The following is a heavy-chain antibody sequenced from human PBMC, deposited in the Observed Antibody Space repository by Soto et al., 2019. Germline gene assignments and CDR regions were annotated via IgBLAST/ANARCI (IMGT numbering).Heavy chain of an antibody. V-gene: IGHV1-18*01. Sequence: QVQLVQSGAEVKKPGASGKVSCKASGYTFTSYGISWVRQAPGQGLEGMGWISAYNGNTNYAQKLQGRVTMTTDTSTSTAYMELRSLRSDDTAVYYCARVSKEWLLFGWFDPWGQGTLVTVSS. J-gene: IGHJ5*02. CDR1: GYTFTSYG. CDR2: ISAYNGNT. CDR3: ARVSKEWLLFGWFDP. D-gene: IGHD3-3*01.